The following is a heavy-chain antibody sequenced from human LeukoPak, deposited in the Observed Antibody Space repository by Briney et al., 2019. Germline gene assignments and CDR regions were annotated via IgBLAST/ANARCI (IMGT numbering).Heavy chain of an antibody. V-gene: IGHV4-34*01. Sequence: SETLSLTCAVYGGSFSGYYWSWIRQPPGKGLEWIGEINHSGSTYYNASLKSRVTISVDTSKNQFSLKLSSVTAADTAVYYCASRRDGYTPDLDYWGQGTLVTVSS. CDR3: ASRRDGYTPDLDY. D-gene: IGHD5-24*01. CDR1: GGSFSGYY. CDR2: INHSGST. J-gene: IGHJ4*02.